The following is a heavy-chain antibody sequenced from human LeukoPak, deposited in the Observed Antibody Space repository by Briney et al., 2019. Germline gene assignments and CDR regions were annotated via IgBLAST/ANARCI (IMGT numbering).Heavy chain of an antibody. Sequence: PSETLSLTCTVSGASITTYYWSWVRQPPGKGLEWIGYIFYSGSSNYNPSLKSRVTISVGPSKNQSSLKLSSVTASDTAVYYCARLSLVTVTFGYWGQGALVTVSS. J-gene: IGHJ4*02. V-gene: IGHV4-59*01. CDR3: ARLSLVTVTFGY. D-gene: IGHD4-17*01. CDR2: IFYSGSS. CDR1: GASITTYY.